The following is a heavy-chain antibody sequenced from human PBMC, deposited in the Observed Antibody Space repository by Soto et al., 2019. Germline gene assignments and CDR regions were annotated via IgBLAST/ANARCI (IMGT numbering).Heavy chain of an antibody. CDR1: GFTFSNAW. Sequence: GEALKISCAASGFTFSNAWMSWVRQAPGKGLGWGGRIKSKTDGETTDYAAPVKGRFTITRDDSNNTLYLQMNSLETEDSAVYYCTTGCGGLFYDSSGYFYYFDYWGQGTLVTVSS. J-gene: IGHJ4*02. CDR2: IKSKTDGETT. V-gene: IGHV3-15*01. D-gene: IGHD3-22*01. CDR3: TTGCGGLFYDSSGYFYYFDY.